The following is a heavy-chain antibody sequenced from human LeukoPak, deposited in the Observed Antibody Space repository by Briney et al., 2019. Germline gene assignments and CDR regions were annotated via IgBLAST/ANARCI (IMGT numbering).Heavy chain of an antibody. CDR3: GREVLRYFDWLSTLGYYFDY. J-gene: IGHJ4*02. V-gene: IGHV3-23*01. CDR2: IKGSGGDP. D-gene: IGHD3-9*01. Sequence: GGSLRLSRAASGFTFSTHAMGWVRQAPGEGREWVSSIKGSGGDPFYADSVRGRSTIPRHNSKNTLYLKMNSLRAEDPAVYYCGREVLRYFDWLSTLGYYFDYWGQGTLVTVSS. CDR1: GFTFSTHA.